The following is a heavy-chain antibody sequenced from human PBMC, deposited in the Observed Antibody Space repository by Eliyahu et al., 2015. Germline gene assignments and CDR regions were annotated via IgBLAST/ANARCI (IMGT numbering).Heavy chain of an antibody. J-gene: IGHJ4*02. Sequence: EVQLVESGGGLVQPGGSLGLSCAASGFTFSTAWMNWVRQAPGKGLELVGPSPTPPGGETTAYAAPVKGRFTISRDDSKNTVYLQMNSLKTEDSAVYYCTTELAVTGFAMYWGQGTLVTVSS. D-gene: IGHD6-19*01. V-gene: IGHV3-15*01. CDR1: GFTFSTAW. CDR3: TTELAVTGFAMY. CDR2: SPTPPGGETT.